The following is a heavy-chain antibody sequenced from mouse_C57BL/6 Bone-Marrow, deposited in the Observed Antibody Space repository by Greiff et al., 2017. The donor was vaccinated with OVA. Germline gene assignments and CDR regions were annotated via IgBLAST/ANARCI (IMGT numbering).Heavy chain of an antibody. D-gene: IGHD1-1*01. CDR2: IYPRDGST. J-gene: IGHJ2*01. CDR1: GYTFTSYD. V-gene: IGHV1-85*01. CDR3: ARDYYGSRHYFDY. Sequence: VQLQQSGPELVKPGASVKLSCKASGYTFTSYDINWVKQRPGQGLEWIGWIYPRDGSTKYNEKFKGKATLTVDTSSSTAYMELHSLTSEDSAVYFCARDYYGSRHYFDYWGQGTTLTVSS.